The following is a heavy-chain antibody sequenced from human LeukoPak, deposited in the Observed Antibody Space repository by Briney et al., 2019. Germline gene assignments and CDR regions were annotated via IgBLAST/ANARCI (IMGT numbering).Heavy chain of an antibody. V-gene: IGHV3-21*01. CDR2: ISSSSSYI. J-gene: IGHJ4*02. CDR3: ARDLSFRSSSHFDY. Sequence: PGGSLRLSCAASGFTFSSYSMNWVRQAPGKGLEWVSSISSSSSYIYYADSAKGRFTISRDNAKNSLYLQMNSLRAEDTAVYYCARDLSFRSSSHFDYWGQGTLVTVSS. D-gene: IGHD6-13*01. CDR1: GFTFSSYS.